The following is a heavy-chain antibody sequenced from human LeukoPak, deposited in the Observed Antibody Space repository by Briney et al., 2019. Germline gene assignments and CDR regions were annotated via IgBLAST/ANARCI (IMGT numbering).Heavy chain of an antibody. D-gene: IGHD6-13*01. CDR2: IYYNGNT. J-gene: IGHJ3*02. CDR3: AREGGIAAAGSASDI. CDR1: GGSMSSTSYY. Sequence: SETLSLTCIVSGGSMSSTSYYWGWIRQPPGKGLEWIGSIYYNGNTYYSPSLKSRVTISVDTSKNQFSLKLSSVTAADTAVYYCAREGGIAAAGSASDIWGQGTMVTVSS. V-gene: IGHV4-39*07.